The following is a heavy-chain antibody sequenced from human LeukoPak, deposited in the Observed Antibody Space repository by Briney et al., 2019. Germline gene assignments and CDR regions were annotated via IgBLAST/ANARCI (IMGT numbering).Heavy chain of an antibody. CDR2: ISGSGATT. CDR1: GYSISSGYY. V-gene: IGHV3-23*01. D-gene: IGHD6-19*01. Sequence: PSETLSLTCTVSGYSISSGYYWGWIRQPPGKGLEWVSGISGSGATTNYADSVKGRFIISRDNSKNTLYLQMNSLRAEDTAVYYCAKDNGWLNEYWGQGTLVTVSS. J-gene: IGHJ4*02. CDR3: AKDNGWLNEY.